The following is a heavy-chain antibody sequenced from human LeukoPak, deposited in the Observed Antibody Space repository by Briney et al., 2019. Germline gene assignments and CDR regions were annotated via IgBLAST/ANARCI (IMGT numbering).Heavy chain of an antibody. V-gene: IGHV4-59*12. CDR3: ARDIPSGYFDY. J-gene: IGHJ4*02. Sequence: SETLSLTCSVSGASIRSYYWSWIRQPPGQGLEWIGYIYNGGSTDYNPSLKSRVTISLDTSKNQFSLRLSSLTAADTAVYYCARDIPSGYFDYWGQGTLVTVSS. CDR2: IYNGGST. D-gene: IGHD3-22*01. CDR1: GASIRSYY.